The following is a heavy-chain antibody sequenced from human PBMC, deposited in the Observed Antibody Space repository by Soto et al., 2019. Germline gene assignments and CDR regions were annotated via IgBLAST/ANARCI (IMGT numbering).Heavy chain of an antibody. Sequence: PGGSLRLSCAASGFTFSSYSMNWVRQAPGKGLEWVSSISSSSSYIYYADSVKGRFTISRDNAKNSLYLQMNSLRAEDTAVYYCARDNGDYYDSSGYYPFDYWGQGTLVTVS. J-gene: IGHJ4*02. D-gene: IGHD3-22*01. CDR3: ARDNGDYYDSSGYYPFDY. CDR1: GFTFSSYS. CDR2: ISSSSSYI. V-gene: IGHV3-21*01.